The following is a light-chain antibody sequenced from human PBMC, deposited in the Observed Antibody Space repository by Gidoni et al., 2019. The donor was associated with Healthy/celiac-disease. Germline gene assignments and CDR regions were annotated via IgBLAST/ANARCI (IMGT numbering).Light chain of an antibody. CDR3: SSYTSSSTLDVV. CDR1: SSDVGGYNY. Sequence: QSALTQPASVSWSPGQSITISCTGTSSDVGGYNYVSWYQQHPGKAPKLMIYDVSNRPSGVSKRFAGSKSGNTASLTISGLQAEDEADYYCSSYTSSSTLDVVFGGGTKLTVL. V-gene: IGLV2-14*03. CDR2: DVS. J-gene: IGLJ2*01.